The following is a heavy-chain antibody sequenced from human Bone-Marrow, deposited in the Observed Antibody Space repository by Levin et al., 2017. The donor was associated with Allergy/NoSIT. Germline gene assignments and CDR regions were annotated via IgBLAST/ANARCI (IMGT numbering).Heavy chain of an antibody. CDR1: GFTFSSFD. J-gene: IGHJ4*02. CDR2: ISYDENNR. D-gene: IGHD6-19*01. CDR3: VREVEFSTGWRKGRFDF. Sequence: PGGSLRLSCAASGFTFSSFDIHWVRQAPGKGLEWVTVISYDENNRYYADSVKGRFSISRDNSKNTVDLHMKSLSPEDTAIYYCVREVEFSTGWRKGRFDFWGQGTLVTVSS. V-gene: IGHV3-30*04.